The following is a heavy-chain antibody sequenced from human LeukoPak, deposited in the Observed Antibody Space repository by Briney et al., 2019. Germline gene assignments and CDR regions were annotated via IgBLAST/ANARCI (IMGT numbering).Heavy chain of an antibody. CDR2: IYYTGST. D-gene: IGHD5/OR15-5a*01. V-gene: IGHV4-39*01. CDR1: GGSISLGSYF. Sequence: SETLSLTCTVSGGSISLGSYFWGWIRQPPGKGLEWIGSIYYTGSTYYNPPLKSRGTISVDTSKNQFSLKLNSVTAADTALYYCARQRVWDFDYWGQGTLVTVSS. CDR3: ARQRVWDFDY. J-gene: IGHJ4*02.